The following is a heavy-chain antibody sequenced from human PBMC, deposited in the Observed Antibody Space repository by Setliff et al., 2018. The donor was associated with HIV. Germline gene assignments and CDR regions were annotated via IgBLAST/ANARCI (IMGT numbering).Heavy chain of an antibody. V-gene: IGHV3-23*01. J-gene: IGHJ6*02. CDR2: IAGTSAST. CDR3: AKPLTQWGVSPYHYAFGV. CDR1: GFSFSNYA. Sequence: GESLKISCAVAGFSFSNYAMTWVRQAPGKGLEWVSAIAGTSASTYYADSVKGRFTISRDSSKSMLYLQMNSLRVEDTAIYYCAKPLTQWGVSPYHYAFGVWGQGT. D-gene: IGHD1-26*01.